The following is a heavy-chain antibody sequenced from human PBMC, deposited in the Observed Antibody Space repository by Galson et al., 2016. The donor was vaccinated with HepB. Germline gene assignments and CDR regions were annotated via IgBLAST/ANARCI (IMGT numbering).Heavy chain of an antibody. Sequence: SLRLSCAASGFTFSDYYMNWIRQAPGKGLEWVSSISSSGSTIYYADSVKGRFIISRDNAKNSLYLQMNSLRAEDTAVYYCARDRKVLLWFGEPEDYWGQGTLVSVPS. CDR2: ISSSGSTI. D-gene: IGHD3-10*01. J-gene: IGHJ4*02. CDR3: ARDRKVLLWFGEPEDY. CDR1: GFTFSDYY. V-gene: IGHV3-11*01.